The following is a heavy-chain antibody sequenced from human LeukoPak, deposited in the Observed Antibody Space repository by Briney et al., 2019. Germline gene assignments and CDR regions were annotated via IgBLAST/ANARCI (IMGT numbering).Heavy chain of an antibody. CDR3: ARDKTRGLGYSYSKSGNYFDY. Sequence: GGSLRLSCAASGVIFSSHAMSWVRHAPGKGLEWVSAISGSGGSTYYAYSVKGRFTISRDNSKNTLYLQMNSLRAEDTAVYSCARDKTRGLGYSYSKSGNYFDYWGQGTLVTVSS. D-gene: IGHD5-18*01. CDR2: ISGSGGST. V-gene: IGHV3-23*01. CDR1: GVIFSSHA. J-gene: IGHJ4*02.